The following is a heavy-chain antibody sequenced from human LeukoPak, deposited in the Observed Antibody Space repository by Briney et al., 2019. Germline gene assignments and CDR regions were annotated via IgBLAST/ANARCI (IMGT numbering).Heavy chain of an antibody. J-gene: IGHJ3*01. CDR2: INHRGST. V-gene: IGHV4-34*01. CDR3: AREIIWARNAFHL. CDR1: GVSLSGYV. Sequence: KSSETVLLNCSVYGVSLSGYVWSWSRQPPGTGNGLEWIGEINHRGSTNYNPSLKSRVTISVDTSKNYFSLKMSSVTAADTAVYYCAREIIWARNAFHLWG. D-gene: IGHD7-27*01.